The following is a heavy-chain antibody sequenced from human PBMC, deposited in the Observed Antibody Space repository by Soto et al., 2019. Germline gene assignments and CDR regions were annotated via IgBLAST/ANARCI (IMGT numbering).Heavy chain of an antibody. D-gene: IGHD4-17*01. Sequence: ASVKVSCKASGYTFTGYYMHWVRQAPGQGLEWMGWINPNSGGTIYAQKFQGRVTMTEDTSTDTAYMELSSLRSEDTAVYYCATDRDYGDYVYYWGQGTLVTVSS. CDR2: INPNSGGT. CDR3: ATDRDYGDYVYY. J-gene: IGHJ4*02. V-gene: IGHV1-2*02. CDR1: GYTFTGYY.